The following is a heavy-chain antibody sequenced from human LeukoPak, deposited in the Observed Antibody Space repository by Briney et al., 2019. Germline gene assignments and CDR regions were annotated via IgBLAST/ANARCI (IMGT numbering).Heavy chain of an antibody. CDR2: INSNSGGT. J-gene: IGHJ6*03. CDR1: GYTFTGYY. Sequence: ASVKVSCKASGYTFTGYYMHWVRQAPGQGLEWMGWINSNSGGTNYAQKFQGRVTMTRDTSISTAYMELSRLRSDDTAVYYCARRVITPYYYYMDVWGKGTTVTVSS. V-gene: IGHV1-2*02. CDR3: ARRVITPYYYYMDV. D-gene: IGHD3-22*01.